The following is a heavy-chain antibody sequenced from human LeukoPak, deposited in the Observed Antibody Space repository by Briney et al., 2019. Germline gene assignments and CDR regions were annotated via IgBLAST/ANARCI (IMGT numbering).Heavy chain of an antibody. CDR1: GFTFNNYS. CDR2: IGSSSLII. Sequence: GGSLRLSCAASGFTFNNYSVNWVRQAPGKGLEWISYIGSSSLIIYYADSVKGRFTISRENAKNTLYLQMHSLRAEDTAVYYCARPYSNAGLDAFDIWGQGTMVTVSS. J-gene: IGHJ3*02. CDR3: ARPYSNAGLDAFDI. V-gene: IGHV3-48*04. D-gene: IGHD4-11*01.